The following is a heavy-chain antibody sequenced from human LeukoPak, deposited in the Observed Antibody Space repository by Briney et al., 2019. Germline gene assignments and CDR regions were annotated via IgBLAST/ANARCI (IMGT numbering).Heavy chain of an antibody. CDR2: IIPIFGIA. Sequence: GASVKVSCEASGGTFSSYAISWVRQAPGQGLEWMGRIIPIFGIANYAQKFQGRVTITADKSTSTAYMELSSLRSEDTAVYYCARPFGGDDAFDIWGQGTMVTVSS. D-gene: IGHD2-21*02. CDR1: GGTFSSYA. CDR3: ARPFGGDDAFDI. V-gene: IGHV1-69*04. J-gene: IGHJ3*02.